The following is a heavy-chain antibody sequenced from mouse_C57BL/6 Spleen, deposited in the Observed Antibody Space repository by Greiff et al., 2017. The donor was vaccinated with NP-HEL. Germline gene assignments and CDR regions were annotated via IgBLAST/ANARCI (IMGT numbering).Heavy chain of an antibody. V-gene: IGHV1-55*01. Sequence: QVQLQQSGAELVKPGASVKMSCKASGYTFTSYWITWVKQRPGQGLEWIGDIYPGSGSTNYNEKFKSKATLTVDTSSSTAYMQLRSLTSEDSAVYYCARGDKNYEGFAYWGQGTLVTVSA. J-gene: IGHJ3*01. CDR2: IYPGSGST. D-gene: IGHD1-1*01. CDR3: ARGDKNYEGFAY. CDR1: GYTFTSYW.